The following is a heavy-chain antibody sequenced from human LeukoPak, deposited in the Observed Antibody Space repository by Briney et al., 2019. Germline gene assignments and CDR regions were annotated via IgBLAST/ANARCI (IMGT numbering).Heavy chain of an antibody. CDR2: ISSSGSTI. D-gene: IGHD6-13*01. CDR3: ARDLYGSLWID. CDR1: GIIFSDYE. J-gene: IGHJ4*02. V-gene: IGHV3-48*03. Sequence: GGSLRLSCAASGIIFSDYEMKWVRQAPGKGLEWVSYISSSGSTIDYADSVKGRFTISRDNAKNSLYLQMNSLRAEDTALYYCARDLYGSLWIDWGQGTLVTVSS.